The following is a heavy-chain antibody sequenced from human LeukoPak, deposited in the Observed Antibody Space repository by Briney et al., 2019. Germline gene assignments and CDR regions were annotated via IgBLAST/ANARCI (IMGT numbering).Heavy chain of an antibody. J-gene: IGHJ4*02. CDR1: GFTFSSYG. D-gene: IGHD3-22*01. CDR2: ISGSGGST. Sequence: GGSLRLSCAPTGFTFSSYGMSWVREAPGKVLEWVSAISGSGGSTYYADSVKGRFTISRDNSKNTLYLQMNSLRAEDTAVYYCAKDPYYYDSSGYYYFLVYFDYWGQGTLVTVSS. CDR3: AKDPYYYDSSGYYYFLVYFDY. V-gene: IGHV3-23*01.